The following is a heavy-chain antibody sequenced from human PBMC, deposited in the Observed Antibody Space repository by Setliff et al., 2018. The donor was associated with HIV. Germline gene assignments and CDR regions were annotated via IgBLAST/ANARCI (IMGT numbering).Heavy chain of an antibody. J-gene: IGHJ4*02. Sequence: SETLSLTCTVSGASITSHYWSWIRQSPGKGLEWIGYVSHTGNTNSNPSLKSRVTISVDTSKNEFSLRLRAVTAADTAIYYCAGSTGGGGATFPWGRGTLVTVSS. V-gene: IGHV4-59*11. D-gene: IGHD1-26*01. CDR1: GASITSHY. CDR3: AGSTGGGGATFP. CDR2: VSHTGNT.